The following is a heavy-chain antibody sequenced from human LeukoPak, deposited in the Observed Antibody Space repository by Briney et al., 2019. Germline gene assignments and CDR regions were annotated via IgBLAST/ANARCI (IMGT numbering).Heavy chain of an antibody. CDR1: GYSISSGYY. D-gene: IGHD3-3*01. J-gene: IGHJ5*02. Sequence: SETLSLTCTVSGYSISSGYYWGWIRQPPGKGLEWIGSIYHSGSTYYNLSLKSRVTISVDTSKNQFSLKLSSVTAADTAVYYCARVSTIFGVVWLGPYPNWFDPWGQGTLVTVSS. CDR2: IYHSGST. CDR3: ARVSTIFGVVWLGPYPNWFDP. V-gene: IGHV4-38-2*02.